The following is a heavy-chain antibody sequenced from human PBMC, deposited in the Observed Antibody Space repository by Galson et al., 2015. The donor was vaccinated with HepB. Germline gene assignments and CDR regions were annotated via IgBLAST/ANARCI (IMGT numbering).Heavy chain of an antibody. CDR3: ARDQQGITIFGVVIPNYYYYYMDV. D-gene: IGHD3-3*01. CDR2: ISAYNGNT. Sequence: SVKVSCKASGYTFTSYGISWVRQAPGQGLECMGWISAYNGNTNYAQKLQGRVTMTTDTSTSTAYMELRSLRSDDTAVYYCARDQQGITIFGVVIPNYYYYYMDVWGKGTTVTVSS. J-gene: IGHJ6*03. CDR1: GYTFTSYG. V-gene: IGHV1-18*01.